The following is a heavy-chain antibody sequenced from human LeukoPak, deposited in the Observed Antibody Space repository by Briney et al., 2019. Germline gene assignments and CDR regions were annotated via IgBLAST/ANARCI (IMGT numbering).Heavy chain of an antibody. Sequence: SGPTLVKPTQTLTLTCTFSGFSISSRGVGVGWIRQPPGRSLEWLALLYLDDDKRYSPSLKNRLTITRDTSKSQVVLTMTNLDPVDAATYYCAHSRRLRDCSGGSCYYFDYWGQGTLVTVSS. CDR3: AHSRRLRDCSGGSCYYFDY. J-gene: IGHJ4*02. D-gene: IGHD2-15*01. V-gene: IGHV2-5*02. CDR2: LYLDDDK. CDR1: GFSISSRGVG.